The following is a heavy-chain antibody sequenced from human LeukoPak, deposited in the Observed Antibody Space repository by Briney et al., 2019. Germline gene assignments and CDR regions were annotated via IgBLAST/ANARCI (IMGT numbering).Heavy chain of an antibody. CDR1: GFTFDDYA. D-gene: IGHD2-15*01. Sequence: GGSLRLSFAASGFTFDDYAMHWVRQAPGKGLEWVSGISWNSGSIGYADSVKGRFTISRDNAKNSLYLQMNSLRAEDTALYYCAKGAVGSGDFDYWGQGTLVTVSS. V-gene: IGHV3-9*01. CDR3: AKGAVGSGDFDY. CDR2: ISWNSGSI. J-gene: IGHJ4*02.